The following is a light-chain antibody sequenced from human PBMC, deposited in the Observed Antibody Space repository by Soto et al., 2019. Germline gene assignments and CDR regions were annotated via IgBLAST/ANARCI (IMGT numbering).Light chain of an antibody. J-gene: IGLJ2*01. CDR1: SSNIGAGYD. Sequence: QAVVTQPPSVSGAPGQRVTISCTGSSSNIGAGYDVHWYQQLPGTAPKLIIYANNNRPSGLPDRFSGSKSATSASLAITGLQAEDEADYYCQSYDSSLSGVVFGGGTKLTVL. V-gene: IGLV1-40*01. CDR3: QSYDSSLSGVV. CDR2: ANN.